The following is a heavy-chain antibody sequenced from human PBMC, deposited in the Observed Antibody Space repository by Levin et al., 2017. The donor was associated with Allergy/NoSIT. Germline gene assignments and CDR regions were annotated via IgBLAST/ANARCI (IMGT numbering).Heavy chain of an antibody. CDR2: IKSKTDGGTT. D-gene: IGHD4-17*01. Sequence: PGESLKISCAASGFTFSNAWMSWVRQAPGKGLEWVGRIKSKTDGGTTDYAAPVKGRFTISRDDSKNTLYLQMNSLKTEDTAVYYCTTTGGLDGDYDPLGDIYYYYGMDVWGQGTTVTVSS. CDR1: GFTFSNAW. CDR3: TTTGGLDGDYDPLGDIYYYYGMDV. V-gene: IGHV3-15*01. J-gene: IGHJ6*02.